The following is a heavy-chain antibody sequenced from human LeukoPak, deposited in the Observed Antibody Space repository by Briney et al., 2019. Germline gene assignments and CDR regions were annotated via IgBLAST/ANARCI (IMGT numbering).Heavy chain of an antibody. CDR2: ISYDGSNK. CDR1: GFTFSSYG. CDR3: AKEVRGMDV. J-gene: IGHJ6*02. D-gene: IGHD4-11*01. V-gene: IGHV3-30*18. Sequence: GRSLRLSCAASGFTFSSYGMHWVRQAPGKEPEWVAVISYDGSNKYYADSVKGRFTISRDNSKNTLYLQMNSLRAEDTAVYYCAKEVRGMDVWGQGTTVTVSS.